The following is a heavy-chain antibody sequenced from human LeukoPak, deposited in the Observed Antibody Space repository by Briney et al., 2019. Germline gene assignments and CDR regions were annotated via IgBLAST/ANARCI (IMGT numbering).Heavy chain of an antibody. J-gene: IGHJ4*02. CDR1: GFTFRNFG. CDR3: AKPILTSFRPDY. V-gene: IGHV3-23*01. CDR2: INDSGDNT. D-gene: IGHD3-9*01. Sequence: GGTLRLSCAAFGFTFRNFGMSWVRQAPGKGLEWVSGINDSGDNTYYAESVKGRFTISRDNSKNTLYLQMTSLRANDTAVYYCAKPILTSFRPDYWGQGTLVTVSS.